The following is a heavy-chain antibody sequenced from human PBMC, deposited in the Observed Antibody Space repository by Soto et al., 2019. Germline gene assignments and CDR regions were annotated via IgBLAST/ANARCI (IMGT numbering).Heavy chain of an antibody. V-gene: IGHV1-2*02. CDR3: AREIVVVVAATPPGGMDV. Sequence: ASVKVSCKASGYTFTGYYMHWVRQAPGQGLEWMGWINPNSGGTNYAQKFQGRVTMTRDTSISTAYMELSRLRSDDTAVYYCAREIVVVVAATPPGGMDVWGQGTTVTVSS. J-gene: IGHJ6*02. CDR1: GYTFTGYY. D-gene: IGHD2-15*01. CDR2: INPNSGGT.